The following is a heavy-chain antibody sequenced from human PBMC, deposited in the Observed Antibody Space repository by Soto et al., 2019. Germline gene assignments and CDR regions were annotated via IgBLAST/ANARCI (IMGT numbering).Heavy chain of an antibody. CDR2: IGTSGKTI. Sequence: GGSLRLSCAVSGFTFSSYEMNWVRQAPGKGLEWVSYIGTSGKTIYYADSVRGRFTISRDNAKNSLYLQMNSLRAEDTAVYFCARDPAIYSGKFDYGLDVWGRGTTVTVYS. D-gene: IGHD4-4*01. J-gene: IGHJ6*02. CDR1: GFTFSSYE. V-gene: IGHV3-48*03. CDR3: ARDPAIYSGKFDYGLDV.